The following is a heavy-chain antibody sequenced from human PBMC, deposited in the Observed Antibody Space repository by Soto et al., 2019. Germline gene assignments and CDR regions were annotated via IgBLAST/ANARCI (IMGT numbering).Heavy chain of an antibody. J-gene: IGHJ5*02. CDR1: GYTFTSYG. CDR3: ARGGIAVAGTRWFDP. Sequence: QVQLVQSGAEAKKPGASVKVSCEASGYTFTSYGISWVRQAPGQGLEWMGWISAYNGNTDYAQNLQGRVTMTTDTSTSTAYMELRSLRSDVTAVYYSARGGIAVAGTRWFDPWGQGTLVTVSS. V-gene: IGHV1-18*01. D-gene: IGHD6-19*01. CDR2: ISAYNGNT.